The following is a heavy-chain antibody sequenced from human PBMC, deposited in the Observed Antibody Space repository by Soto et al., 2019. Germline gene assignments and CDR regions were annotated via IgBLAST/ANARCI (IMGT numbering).Heavy chain of an antibody. J-gene: IGHJ4*02. V-gene: IGHV3-11*01. CDR3: ARQLERRVGAASH. D-gene: IGHD1-26*01. CDR2: ISPSGDVT. Sequence: QVQLAEYGGGLVKSGGSLTLSCSTSGFFFTDYFMSWVRQAPGKGLAWVSYISPSGDVTHYADSVKGRFTISRDNTKNSLFLQMSSLRDDDTAVYYCARQLERRVGAASHWGQGTRVSVSS. CDR1: GFFFTDYF.